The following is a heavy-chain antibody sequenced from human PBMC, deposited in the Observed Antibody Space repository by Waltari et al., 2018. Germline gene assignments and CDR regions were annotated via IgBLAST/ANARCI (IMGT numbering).Heavy chain of an antibody. D-gene: IGHD5-18*01. CDR2: IYYSGST. CDR1: GGSISSSSYY. CDR3: ARQQDTAKLDY. J-gene: IGHJ4*02. V-gene: IGHV4-39*01. Sequence: QLQLQESGPGLVKPSETLSLTCTVSGGSISSSSYYWGWIRQPPGKGLAWIGSIYYSGSTYYNPSLKSRVTISVDTSKNQFSLKLSSVTAADTAVYYCARQQDTAKLDYWGQGTLVTVSS.